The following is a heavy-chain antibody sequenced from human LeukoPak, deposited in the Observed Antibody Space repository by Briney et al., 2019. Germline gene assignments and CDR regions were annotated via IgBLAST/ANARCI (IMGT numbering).Heavy chain of an antibody. Sequence: GGSLRLSCAASGFTFYDYGMTWVRQAPGKGLEWVSTISGSGLSTYYADSVKGRFTISRDDSKNTLYLQMRNLRAEDTALYYCAKDGAWLRFDDWGQGILVIVSS. D-gene: IGHD3-22*01. V-gene: IGHV3-23*01. CDR3: AKDGAWLRFDD. CDR1: GFTFYDYG. J-gene: IGHJ4*02. CDR2: ISGSGLST.